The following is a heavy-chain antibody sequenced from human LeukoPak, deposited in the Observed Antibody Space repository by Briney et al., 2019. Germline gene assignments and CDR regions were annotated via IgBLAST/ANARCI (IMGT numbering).Heavy chain of an antibody. Sequence: GGSLRLSCAASGLTVSSNYMSWVRQAPGKGLEWVSIIYSGGSTYYADSVKGRFTISRDNSKNTLYLQMNSLRAEDTAVYYCATRGYSYSSFDYWGQGTLVTVSS. D-gene: IGHD5-18*01. CDR2: IYSGGST. CDR1: GLTVSSNY. J-gene: IGHJ4*02. CDR3: ATRGYSYSSFDY. V-gene: IGHV3-53*01.